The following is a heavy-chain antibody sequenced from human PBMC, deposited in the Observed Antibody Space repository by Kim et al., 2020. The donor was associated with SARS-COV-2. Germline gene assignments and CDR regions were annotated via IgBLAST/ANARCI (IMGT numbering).Heavy chain of an antibody. D-gene: IGHD2-15*01. CDR2: ICWNGASI. V-gene: IGHV3-9*01. CDR3: AKSDGNPPQMWYFER. CDR1: GFSFDDYA. J-gene: IGHJ2*01. Sequence: GGSLRLSCAASGFSFDDYAMHWVRQAPGKGLEWVSRICWNGASIYYADSVKGRFTITRDNAKNSLYLQMSRLREEDTALYYCAKSDGNPPQMWYFERWSRGTLVTVYS.